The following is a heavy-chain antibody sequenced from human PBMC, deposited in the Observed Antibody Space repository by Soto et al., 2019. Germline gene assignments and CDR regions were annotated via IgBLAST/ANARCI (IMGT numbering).Heavy chain of an antibody. Sequence: EVQLVESGGGLVQPGRSLRLSCAASGFTFDEYAMHWVRQAPGKGLEWVSGISWNSGSIRYADSVKGRFIISRDNAKNSLYLQMNSLRAEGTALYYWAKELTSGPGSYFDYWGQGTLVTVSS. CDR2: ISWNSGSI. CDR1: GFTFDEYA. CDR3: AKELTSGPGSYFDY. V-gene: IGHV3-9*01. J-gene: IGHJ4*02. D-gene: IGHD3-10*01.